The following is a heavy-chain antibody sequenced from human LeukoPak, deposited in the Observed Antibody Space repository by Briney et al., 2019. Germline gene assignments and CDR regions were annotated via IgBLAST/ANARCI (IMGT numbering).Heavy chain of an antibody. CDR1: GFTFDDYA. CDR2: ISWNSGSI. D-gene: IGHD3-10*01. V-gene: IGHV3-9*01. Sequence: PGGSLRLSCAASGFTFDDYAMHWVRQAPGKGLEWVSGISWNSGSIGYADSVKGRFTISRDNAKNSLYLQMNSLRAEDTALYYCAKDHIGPLLFGELSGAFDIWGQGTMVTVSS. J-gene: IGHJ3*02. CDR3: AKDHIGPLLFGELSGAFDI.